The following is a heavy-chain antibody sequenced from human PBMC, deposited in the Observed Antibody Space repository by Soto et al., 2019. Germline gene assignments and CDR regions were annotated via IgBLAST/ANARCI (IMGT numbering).Heavy chain of an antibody. CDR2: IIPIFGTA. D-gene: IGHD2-15*01. V-gene: IGHV1-69*01. J-gene: IGHJ6*02. CDR1: GGTFSSYA. Sequence: QVQLVQSGAEVKKPGSSVKVSCKAPGGTFSSYAISWVRQAPGQGLEWMGGIIPIFGTAKYVQKFQGRVTITADESTSTGYMGLGSLRSEDTAVYYCARSQGGSSSLDIYYYCYYGMDVWGQGTTVTVSS. CDR3: ARSQGGSSSLDIYYYCYYGMDV.